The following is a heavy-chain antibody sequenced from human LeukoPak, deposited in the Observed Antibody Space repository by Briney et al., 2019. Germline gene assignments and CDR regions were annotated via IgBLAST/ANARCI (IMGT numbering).Heavy chain of an antibody. CDR1: GGSISSSNW. CDR3: ARKRYGDYNRNFHY. D-gene: IGHD4-17*01. V-gene: IGHV4-4*02. J-gene: IGHJ4*02. Sequence: PSGTLSLTCAVSGGSISSSNWWSWVRQPPGKGLEWIGEIYHSGSTNYNPSLKSRVTISVDKSKNQFSLKLSSVTAADPAVYYCARKRYGDYNRNFHYWGQGTLVTVSS. CDR2: IYHSGST.